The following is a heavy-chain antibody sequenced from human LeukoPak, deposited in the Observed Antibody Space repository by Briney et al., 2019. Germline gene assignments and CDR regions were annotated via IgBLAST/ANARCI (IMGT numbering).Heavy chain of an antibody. V-gene: IGHV4-39*02. CDR3: ARGLWFGDTPPGY. CDR1: GGSISSGGYY. J-gene: IGHJ4*02. Sequence: SETLSLTCTVSGGSISSGGYYWSWIRQPPGKDLEWIGSIYYSGSTYYNPSLKSRVTMSVDTSENHFSLKLSSVTAADTAVYYCARGLWFGDTPPGYWGQGTLVTVSS. D-gene: IGHD3-10*01. CDR2: IYYSGST.